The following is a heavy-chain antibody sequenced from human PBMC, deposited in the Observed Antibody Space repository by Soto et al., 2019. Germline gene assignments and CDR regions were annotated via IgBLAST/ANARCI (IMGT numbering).Heavy chain of an antibody. D-gene: IGHD1-26*01. CDR3: ARFSGSYLDEAFDI. Sequence: SETLSLTCAVYGGSFSGYYWSWIRQPPGKGLEWIGEINHSGSTNYNPSLKSRVTISVDTSKNQFSLKLSSVTAADTAVYYCARFSGSYLDEAFDIWGQGTMVTVSS. CDR1: GGSFSGYY. V-gene: IGHV4-34*01. CDR2: INHSGST. J-gene: IGHJ3*02.